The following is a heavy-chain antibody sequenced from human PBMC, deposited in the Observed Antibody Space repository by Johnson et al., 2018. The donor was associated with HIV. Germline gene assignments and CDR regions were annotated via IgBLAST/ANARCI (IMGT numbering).Heavy chain of an antibody. CDR1: GFTFSSYW. CDR2: IKQDGSEK. CDR3: ARDFSSSSNAFDI. V-gene: IGHV3-7*01. J-gene: IGHJ3*02. Sequence: MLLVESGGGLVQPGGSLRLSCAASGFTFSSYWMSWVRQAPGKGLEWVANIKQDGSEKYYVYSVKGRFTISRDNAKNSLYLQMNSLRAEDTAVYYCARDFSSSSNAFDIWGQGTMVTVSS. D-gene: IGHD6-6*01.